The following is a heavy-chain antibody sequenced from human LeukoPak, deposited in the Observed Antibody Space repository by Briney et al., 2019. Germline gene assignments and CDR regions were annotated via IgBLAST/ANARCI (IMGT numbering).Heavy chain of an antibody. D-gene: IGHD3-3*01. J-gene: IGHJ3*02. CDR1: GGSISSGGYS. CDR2: IYHSGST. V-gene: IGHV4-30-2*01. CDR3: ARGSDFWSGRAFDI. Sequence: PSQTLSLTCAVSGGSISSGGYSWSWIRQPPGKGLEWIGYIYHSGSTYYNPSLKSRVTISVDRSKNQFFLKLSSVTAADTAVYYCARGSDFWSGRAFDIWGQGTMVTVSS.